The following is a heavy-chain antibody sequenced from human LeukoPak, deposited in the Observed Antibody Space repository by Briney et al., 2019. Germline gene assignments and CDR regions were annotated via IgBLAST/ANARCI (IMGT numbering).Heavy chain of an antibody. CDR2: IYYSGST. CDR1: GGSISSYY. J-gene: IGHJ4*02. Sequence: PSETLSLTCTVSGGSISSYYWSWIRQPPGKGLEWIGYIYYSGSTNYNPSLKSRVTISVDTSKNQFSLKLSSVTAADTAVYYCARDYYDSSGSKGAIYYFDYWGQGTLVTVSS. D-gene: IGHD3-22*01. V-gene: IGHV4-59*12. CDR3: ARDYYDSSGSKGAIYYFDY.